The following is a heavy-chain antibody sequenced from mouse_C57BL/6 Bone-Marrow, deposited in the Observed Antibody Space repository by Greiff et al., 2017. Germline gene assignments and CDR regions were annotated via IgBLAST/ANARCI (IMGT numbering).Heavy chain of an antibody. CDR1: GYTFTSYW. Sequence: QVQLQQPGAELVRPGSSVKLSCKASGYTFTSYWMHWVKQRPIQGLEWIGNIDPSDSETHYNQKFRDKATLTVDKSSSTAYMQLSSLTSEDSAVYYCARGRDWYFDVWGTGTTVTVSS. J-gene: IGHJ1*03. V-gene: IGHV1-52*01. CDR3: ARGRDWYFDV. CDR2: IDPSDSET.